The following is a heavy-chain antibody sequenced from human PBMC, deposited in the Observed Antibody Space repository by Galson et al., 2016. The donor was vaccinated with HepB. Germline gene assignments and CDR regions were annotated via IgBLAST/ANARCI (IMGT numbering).Heavy chain of an antibody. D-gene: IGHD3-22*01. V-gene: IGHV3-23*01. Sequence: SLRLSCATSGLTFSSYAMTWVRQAPGKGLEWVSAISGRTGNTYYADLVKGRFTISRDKSKNTLYLQMNSLRVDDTAVYYCAKDSTDYYDGSGYYSYFDYWGQGTLVTVSS. CDR1: GLTFSSYA. CDR2: ISGRTGNT. J-gene: IGHJ4*02. CDR3: AKDSTDYYDGSGYYSYFDY.